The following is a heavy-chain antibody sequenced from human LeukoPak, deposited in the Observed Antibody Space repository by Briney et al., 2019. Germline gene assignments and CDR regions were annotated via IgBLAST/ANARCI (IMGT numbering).Heavy chain of an antibody. Sequence: GGSLRLSCAASGFTFSSYAMHWVRQAPGKGLEWVAVISYDGSNKYYADSVKGRFTISRDNSKNTLYLQMNSLRAEDTAVYYCARATGYSSSWYLLDYWGQGTLVTVSS. CDR3: ARATGYSSSWYLLDY. CDR1: GFTFSSYA. CDR2: ISYDGSNK. J-gene: IGHJ4*02. D-gene: IGHD6-13*01. V-gene: IGHV3-30-3*01.